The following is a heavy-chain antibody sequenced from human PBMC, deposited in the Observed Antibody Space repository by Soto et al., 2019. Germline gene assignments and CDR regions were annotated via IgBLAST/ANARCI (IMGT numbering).Heavy chain of an antibody. CDR2: INPDNGNT. CDR3: AREKITGILDY. V-gene: IGHV1-2*02. CDR1: GYTFTGYY. Sequence: ASVKVSCKASGYTFTGYYMHWVRQAPGQGLEWMGWINPDNGNTNYAQKFQGRVTITRDTSASTAYMELSSLRSEDTAVYYCAREKITGILDYWGQGTLVTVSS. D-gene: IGHD1-20*01. J-gene: IGHJ4*02.